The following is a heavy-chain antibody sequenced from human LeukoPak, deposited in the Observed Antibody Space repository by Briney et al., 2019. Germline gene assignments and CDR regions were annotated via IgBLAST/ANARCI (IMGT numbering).Heavy chain of an antibody. Sequence: PSETLSLTCTVSGGSISSASYYWGWIRQPPGKGLEWIGSIYYSGSTYCNPSLKSRVTISVNMSKNQFSLKLSSVTAADTAVYYCARQFGGYNLYYFDYWGQGTLVTVSS. CDR2: IYYSGST. CDR1: GGSISSASYY. CDR3: ARQFGGYNLYYFDY. J-gene: IGHJ4*02. D-gene: IGHD5-24*01. V-gene: IGHV4-39*01.